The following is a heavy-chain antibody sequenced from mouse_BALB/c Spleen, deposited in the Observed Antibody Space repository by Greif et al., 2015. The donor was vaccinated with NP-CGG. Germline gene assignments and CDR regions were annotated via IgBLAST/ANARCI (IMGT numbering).Heavy chain of an antibody. J-gene: IGHJ4*01. Sequence: VQLQQSGAELVKPGASVKLSCKASGYTFTSYRMHWVKQRPGQGLEWIGEINPSNGRTNYNEKFKSRATLTVDKSSSTAYMQLSGLTSEDSAVYYCAIYDGYYYYAMDYWGQGTSVTVSS. D-gene: IGHD2-3*01. V-gene: IGHV1S81*02. CDR3: AIYDGYYYYAMDY. CDR1: GYTFTSYR. CDR2: INPSNGRT.